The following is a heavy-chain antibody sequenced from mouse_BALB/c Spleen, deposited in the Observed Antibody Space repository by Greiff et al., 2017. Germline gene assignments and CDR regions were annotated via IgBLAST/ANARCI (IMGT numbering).Heavy chain of an antibody. Sequence: QVQLQQSGPELVKPGASVKISCKASGYSFTSYYIHWVKQRPGQGLEWIGWIFPGSGNTKYNEKFKGKATLTADTSSSTAYMQLSSLTSEDSAVYFCARDDYDQAWFAYWGQGTLVTVSA. CDR1: GYSFTSYY. CDR2: IFPGSGNT. D-gene: IGHD2-4*01. V-gene: IGHV1-66*01. J-gene: IGHJ3*01. CDR3: ARDDYDQAWFAY.